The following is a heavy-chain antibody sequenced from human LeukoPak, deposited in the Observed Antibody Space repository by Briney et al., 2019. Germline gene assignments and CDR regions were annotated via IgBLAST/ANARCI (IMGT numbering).Heavy chain of an antibody. CDR1: GGSISSYY. V-gene: IGHV4-59*01. J-gene: IGHJ3*02. Sequence: SETLSLTCTVSGGSISSYYWSWIRQPPGKGLEWIGYIYYSGSTNYNPSLKSRGTISVDTSKNQFSLKLSSVTAADTAVYYCARDKGLDAFDIWGQGTMVTVSS. CDR3: ARDKGLDAFDI. CDR2: IYYSGST.